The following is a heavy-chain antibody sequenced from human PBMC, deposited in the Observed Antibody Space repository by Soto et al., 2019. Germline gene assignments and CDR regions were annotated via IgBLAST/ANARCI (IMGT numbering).Heavy chain of an antibody. CDR2: ISTSDDST. Sequence: EVQLLESGGGLVQPGGSLRLSCADSGFTFSSHTMSWVRQAPGKGLEWVSTISTSDDSTYYADSLKGRIAISRDNAKRTYFLQMNSLRAEDTALFHCAKRVNWFASWGQGALVTVSS. V-gene: IGHV3-23*01. CDR3: AKRVNWFAS. J-gene: IGHJ5*01. CDR1: GFTFSSHT.